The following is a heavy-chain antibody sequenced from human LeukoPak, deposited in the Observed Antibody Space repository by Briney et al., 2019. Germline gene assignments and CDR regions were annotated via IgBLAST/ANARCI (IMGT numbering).Heavy chain of an antibody. D-gene: IGHD1-1*01. V-gene: IGHV1-2*02. CDR2: INPNSGGT. CDR3: ARDKQLDWAHYFYYYMDV. CDR1: GYSFTGYY. J-gene: IGHJ6*03. Sequence: ASVKVSCKASGYSFTGYYMNWVRQAPGQGLEWMGWINPNSGGTNYAQKFQGRVTMTRDTSISTAYMELSRLTSDDTAVYYCARDKQLDWAHYFYYYMDVWGKGTTVTVSS.